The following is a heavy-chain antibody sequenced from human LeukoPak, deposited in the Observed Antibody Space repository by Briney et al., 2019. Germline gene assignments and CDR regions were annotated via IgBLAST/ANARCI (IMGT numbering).Heavy chain of an antibody. CDR2: ISSSSRYI. CDR3: AKRGDSQHDWFDP. V-gene: IGHV3-21*01. Sequence: GGSLRLSCEVSGFTFSSYSMNWVRQAPGKGLEWVSSISSSSRYIYDADSVKGRFTISRDNAKNSLYLQMNSLRGEDTAVYYCAKRGDSQHDWFDPWSQGTLVTASS. D-gene: IGHD3-22*01. J-gene: IGHJ5*02. CDR1: GFTFSSYS.